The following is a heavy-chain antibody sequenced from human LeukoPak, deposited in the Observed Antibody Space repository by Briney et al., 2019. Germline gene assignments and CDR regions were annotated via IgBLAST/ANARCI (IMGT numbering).Heavy chain of an antibody. CDR3: AREESGGYFDY. CDR1: GYTFTSHY. D-gene: IGHD2-8*02. Sequence: ASVKVSCKASGYTFTSHYMHWVRQAPGQGLEWMGLINPSGTGTNYAQKFQGRVTMTRDTSTSTVYMELSGLRSEDTAVYYCAREESGGYFDYWGQGTLVTVSS. J-gene: IGHJ4*02. CDR2: INPSGTGT. V-gene: IGHV1-46*01.